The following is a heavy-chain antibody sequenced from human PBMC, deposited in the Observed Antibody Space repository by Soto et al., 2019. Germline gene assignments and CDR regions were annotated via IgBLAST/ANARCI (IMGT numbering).Heavy chain of an antibody. Sequence: EVQLVESGGGLVQPGGSLRMSCAASGFTFSTYWMSWVRQAPGKGLEWVATIRQDGSENHYVDSVEGRFTISRDNAKDSLHLQMDSLRVEDTAVYHCVRGCGRASCPYYLDVWGKGTTVTVSS. CDR3: VRGCGRASCPYYLDV. D-gene: IGHD2-2*01. CDR1: GFTFSTYW. CDR2: IRQDGSEN. V-gene: IGHV3-7*01. J-gene: IGHJ6*03.